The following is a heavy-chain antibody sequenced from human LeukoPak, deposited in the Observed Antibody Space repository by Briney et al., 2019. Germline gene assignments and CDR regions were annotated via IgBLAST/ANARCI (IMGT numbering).Heavy chain of an antibody. J-gene: IGHJ3*02. CDR3: AGSSYGDHDAFDI. Sequence: SETLSLTCTVSGGSISSYYWSWIRQPPGKGLEWIGYIYYSGSTNYNPSLRSRVTISVDTSKNQFSLKLSSVTAADTAVYYCAGSSYGDHDAFDIWGQGTMVTVSS. CDR1: GGSISSYY. CDR2: IYYSGST. V-gene: IGHV4-59*08. D-gene: IGHD4-17*01.